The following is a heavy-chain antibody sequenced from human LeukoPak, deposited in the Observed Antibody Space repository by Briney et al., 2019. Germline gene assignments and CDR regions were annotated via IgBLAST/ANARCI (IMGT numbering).Heavy chain of an antibody. CDR3: ARGYYFDY. CDR1: GFTFISYS. Sequence: GGSLRLSCAASGFTFISYSINWVRQAPGKGLEWVSSISTNSHYIYYADSVKGRFTFSRDNAKNSLYLQMHSLRAEDTAVYYCARGYYFDYWGQGTLVTVSS. J-gene: IGHJ4*02. V-gene: IGHV3-21*01. CDR2: ISTNSHYI.